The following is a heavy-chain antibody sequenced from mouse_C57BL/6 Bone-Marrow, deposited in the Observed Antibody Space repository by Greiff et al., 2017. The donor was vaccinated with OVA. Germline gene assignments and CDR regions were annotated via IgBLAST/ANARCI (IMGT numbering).Heavy chain of an antibody. V-gene: IGHV5-4*03. D-gene: IGHD4-1*01. CDR1: GFTFSSYA. CDR2: ISDGGSYT. Sequence: EVMLVESGGGLVKPGGSLKLSCAASGFTFSSYAMSWVRQTPEKGLEWVATISDGGSYTYYPDNVKGRFTISRDNAKNNLYLQMSHLKSEDTAMYYCARAPWDYFDYWGQGTTLTVSS. J-gene: IGHJ2*01. CDR3: ARAPWDYFDY.